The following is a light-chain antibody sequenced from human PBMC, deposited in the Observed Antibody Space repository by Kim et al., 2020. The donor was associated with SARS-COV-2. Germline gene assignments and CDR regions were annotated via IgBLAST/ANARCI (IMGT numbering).Light chain of an antibody. V-gene: IGLV2-8*01. CDR1: HSAVGGYNY. CDR3: SSYAGSNNLV. J-gene: IGLJ2*01. CDR2: EVS. Sequence: VNHACSGTHSAVGGYNYIAWYQRHPGKAPIRMIYEVSKRPSGVPARFSGSKSGNTASLTVSGLQAEDEADYYCSSYAGSNNLVFGGGTQLTVL.